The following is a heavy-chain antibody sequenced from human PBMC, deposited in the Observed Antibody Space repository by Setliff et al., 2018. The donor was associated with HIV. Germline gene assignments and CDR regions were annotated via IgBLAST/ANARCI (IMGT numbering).Heavy chain of an antibody. CDR2: MYYSGST. V-gene: IGHV4-59*01. J-gene: IGHJ6*02. CDR3: ARGLPRRHSFIAAAGGFYYYGTDV. CDR1: GASINTYY. Sequence: SETLSLTCTVSGASINTYYWSWIRQPPGKGLEWIGYMYYSGSTNYDPSLKSRVTISVDTSKNQFSLKLNSVTAADTAVYYCARGLPRRHSFIAAAGGFYYYGTDVWGQGTTVTVSS. D-gene: IGHD6-13*01.